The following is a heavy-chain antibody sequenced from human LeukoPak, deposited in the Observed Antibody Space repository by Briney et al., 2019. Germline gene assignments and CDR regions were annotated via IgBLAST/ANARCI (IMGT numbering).Heavy chain of an antibody. CDR3: AREEPYSGYEAGYYFDY. J-gene: IGHJ4*02. CDR2: ISSSSSYI. CDR1: GFTFSSYS. Sequence: GGSLRLSCAASGFTFSSYSMNWVRQAPGKGLEWVSSISSSSSYIYYADSVKGRFTISRDNAKNSLYLQMNSLRAEDTAVYYCAREEPYSGYEAGYYFDYWGQGTLVTVSS. V-gene: IGHV3-21*01. D-gene: IGHD5-12*01.